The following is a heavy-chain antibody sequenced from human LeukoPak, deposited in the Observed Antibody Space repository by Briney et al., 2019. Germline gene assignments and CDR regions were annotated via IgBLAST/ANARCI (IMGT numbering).Heavy chain of an antibody. D-gene: IGHD3-10*01. CDR2: IYYSGST. V-gene: IGHV4-59*01. Sequence: SETLSLTCTVSGGSISSYYWSWIRQPPGKGLEWIGYIYYSGSTNYNPSLKSRVTISVDTSKNQFSLKLSSVTAADTAVYYCARARVVRGVHYYFDYWGQGTLVTVSS. CDR3: ARARVVRGVHYYFDY. J-gene: IGHJ4*02. CDR1: GGSISSYY.